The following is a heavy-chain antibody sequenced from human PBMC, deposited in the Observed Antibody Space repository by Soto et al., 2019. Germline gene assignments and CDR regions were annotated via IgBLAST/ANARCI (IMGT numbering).Heavy chain of an antibody. CDR3: ATLFNLVAAGTGATSRFDP. V-gene: IGHV1-24*01. CDR1: GYTLTELS. J-gene: IGHJ5*02. CDR2: FDPEDGET. D-gene: IGHD6-13*01. Sequence: ASVKVSCKVSGYTLTELSMHWVRQAPGKGLEWMGGFDPEDGETIYAQKFQGRVTMTEDTSTDTAYMELSSLRSEDTAVYYCATLFNLVAAGTGATSRFDPWGQGTLATVSS.